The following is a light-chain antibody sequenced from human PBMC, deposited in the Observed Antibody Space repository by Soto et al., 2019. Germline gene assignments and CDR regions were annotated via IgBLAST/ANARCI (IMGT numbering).Light chain of an antibody. J-gene: IGKJ1*01. V-gene: IGKV2-28*01. CDR2: LAS. Sequence: PHSNGYIYLYCYLQKTRQSPPPLXXLASNRASGVADRFSGSGSGTDFTLKIIRVKPPAVGVSYCLQALQTSPAWTFGQGTKVDI. CDR3: LQALQTSPAWT. CDR1: PHSNGYIY.